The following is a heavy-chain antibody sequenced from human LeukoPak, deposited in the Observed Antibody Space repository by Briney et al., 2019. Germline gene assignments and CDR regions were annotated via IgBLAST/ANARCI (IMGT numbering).Heavy chain of an antibody. CDR2: MNPNSGNT. D-gene: IGHD3-22*01. CDR3: ARGPHYYYDSSGYYFFY. Sequence: ASVKVSCKASGYTFTSYDINWVRQATGQGLEWMGWMNPNSGNTGYAQKFQGRVTITRNTSISTAYMELSSLRSGDTAVYYCARGPHYYYDSSGYYFFYWGQGTLVTVSS. J-gene: IGHJ4*02. CDR1: GYTFTSYD. V-gene: IGHV1-8*03.